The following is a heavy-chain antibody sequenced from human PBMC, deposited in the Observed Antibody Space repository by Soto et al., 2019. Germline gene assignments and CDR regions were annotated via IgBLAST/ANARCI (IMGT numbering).Heavy chain of an antibody. CDR3: ATRITVFGLLIPPFDP. CDR1: GGSVNGYY. CDR2: INHTGGT. J-gene: IGHJ5*02. D-gene: IGHD3-3*01. V-gene: IGHV4-34*01. Sequence: SETLSLTCAVYGGSVNGYYWNWIHQPPGKGLEWIGEINHTGGTHYSPSLKSRVTMSVDTSKNQFSLRLSSVTAADTAIYYCATRITVFGLLIPPFDPWGQGTQVTVSS.